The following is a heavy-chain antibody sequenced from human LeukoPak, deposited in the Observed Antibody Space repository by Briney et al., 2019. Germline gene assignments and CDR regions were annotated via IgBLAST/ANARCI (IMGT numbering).Heavy chain of an antibody. Sequence: GESLKISCKGSGYSFTSYWIGWVRQMPGKGLEWMGIIYPGDSDTRYSPSFQGQVTISADKSISTAYLQWSSLKASDTAMYYCARQSEDSSGYLHWFDPWGQGTLVTVSS. CDR1: GYSFTSYW. CDR3: ARQSEDSSGYLHWFDP. CDR2: IYPGDSDT. J-gene: IGHJ5*02. V-gene: IGHV5-51*01. D-gene: IGHD3-22*01.